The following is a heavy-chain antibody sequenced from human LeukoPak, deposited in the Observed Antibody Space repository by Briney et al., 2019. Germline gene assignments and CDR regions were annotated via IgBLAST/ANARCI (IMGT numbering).Heavy chain of an antibody. Sequence: GGSLRLPCAASGSTFSSHGMCWVRQAPGRGLEWVSSISIGGDTTYSDSVKGRFTISRDNSKNTLYLQLDSLRAEDTAIYYCAKEIRPNDCWGQGTLVTVSS. CDR1: GSTFSSHG. CDR2: ISIGGDTT. CDR3: AKEIRPNDC. V-gene: IGHV3-23*01. J-gene: IGHJ4*02. D-gene: IGHD4-17*01.